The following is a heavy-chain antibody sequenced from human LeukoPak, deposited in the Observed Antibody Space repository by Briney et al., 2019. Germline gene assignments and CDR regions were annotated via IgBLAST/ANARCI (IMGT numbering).Heavy chain of an antibody. CDR1: GGSFSGYY. V-gene: IGHV4-34*01. Sequence: SETLSLTCAVYGGSFSGYYWSWIRQPPGKGLEWIGEINHSGSTNYNPSLKSRVTISVDTSKNQFSLKLSSVTAADTAVYYCARSPHSYYYDSSDYTRRAGAFDIWGQGTMVTVSS. J-gene: IGHJ3*02. CDR2: INHSGST. CDR3: ARSPHSYYYDSSDYTRRAGAFDI. D-gene: IGHD3-22*01.